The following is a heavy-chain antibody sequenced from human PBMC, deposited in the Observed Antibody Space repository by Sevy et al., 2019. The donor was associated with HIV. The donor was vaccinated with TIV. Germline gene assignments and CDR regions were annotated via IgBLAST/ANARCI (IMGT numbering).Heavy chain of an antibody. D-gene: IGHD3-10*01. V-gene: IGHV3-21*01. Sequence: GGSLRLSCAASGFTFSDYNMNWVRQAPGKGLEWVSSSSSISNYIYYADSVKGRFTISRDNAKNSLYLQMNSLRAEDTAVYYCARETSSFGEGIYYGMDVWGQGTTVTVSS. J-gene: IGHJ6*02. CDR3: ARETSSFGEGIYYGMDV. CDR2: SSSISNYI. CDR1: GFTFSDYN.